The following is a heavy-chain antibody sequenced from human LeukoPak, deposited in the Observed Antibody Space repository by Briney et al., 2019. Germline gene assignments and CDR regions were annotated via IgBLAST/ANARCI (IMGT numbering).Heavy chain of an antibody. CDR3: ARLSGNDWFDP. Sequence: PSETLSLTCTVSGGSISSYYWSWIRQPPGKGLEWIGYIYYSGSTNYNPSLKSRVTISVDTSKNQFSLKLSSVTAADTAVYYCARLSGNDWFDPWGQGTLVTVSS. J-gene: IGHJ5*02. CDR1: GGSISSYY. D-gene: IGHD1-1*01. V-gene: IGHV4-59*01. CDR2: IYYSGST.